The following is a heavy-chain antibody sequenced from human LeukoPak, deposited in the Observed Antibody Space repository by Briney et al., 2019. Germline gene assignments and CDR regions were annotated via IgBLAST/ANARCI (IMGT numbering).Heavy chain of an antibody. V-gene: IGHV1-18*01. CDR2: ISAYSGNT. D-gene: IGHD6-19*01. CDR1: GYTFTSYG. CDR3: AAEDNGQWLVHGT. Sequence: ASVKVSCKASGYTFTSYGISWVRQAPGQGLEWMGWISAYSGNTNYAQKLQGRVTMTTDTSTSTAYMELRSLRSDDTAVYYCAAEDNGQWLVHGTWGQGTLVTVSS. J-gene: IGHJ4*02.